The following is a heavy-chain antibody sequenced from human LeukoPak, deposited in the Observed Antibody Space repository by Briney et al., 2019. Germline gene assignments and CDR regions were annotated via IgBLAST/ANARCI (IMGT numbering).Heavy chain of an antibody. D-gene: IGHD3-10*01. CDR1: GFRFNDYY. J-gene: IGHJ4*02. V-gene: IGHV3-11*04. CDR3: ARLYYQLLPYFDY. Sequence: GGSLRLSCAASGFRFNDYYMSWIRQAPGKGLEWIGYISSSHSTIYYAGSMKGRFTISRDNAENTLYLQMINLRAEDTAVYYCARLYYQLLPYFDYWGQGTLVTVAS. CDR2: ISSSHSTI.